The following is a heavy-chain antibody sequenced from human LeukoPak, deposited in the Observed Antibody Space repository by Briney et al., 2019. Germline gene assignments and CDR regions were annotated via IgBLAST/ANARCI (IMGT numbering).Heavy chain of an antibody. CDR2: TYYGRST. J-gene: IGHJ4*02. D-gene: IGHD6-19*01. V-gene: IGHV4-59*08. CDR3: ARQQTYSSGWYYFDY. CDR1: GGSISSYY. Sequence: SETLSLTCTVSGGSISSYYWSWIRQPPGKGLEWIGYTYYGRSTNYNPSLKGRVTISRDTSKNQFSLKLTSVTAADTAVYYCARQQTYSSGWYYFDYWGQGTLVTVSS.